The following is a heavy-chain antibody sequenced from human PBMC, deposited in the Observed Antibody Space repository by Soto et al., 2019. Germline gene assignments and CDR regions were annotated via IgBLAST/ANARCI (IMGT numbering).Heavy chain of an antibody. Sequence: SETLSLTCTVSGGSISSRSYYWAWIRQPPGKGLEWIGSIDCTGSTYYNRSLKSRVTISIDTSKNQFSLNLGSLTAAASATYYCASTFYSDASGYYYLTTGRFDSWGRGTMVTVYS. V-gene: IGHV4-39*01. D-gene: IGHD3-22*01. J-gene: IGHJ4*02. CDR1: GGSISSRSYY. CDR2: IDCTGST. CDR3: ASTFYSDASGYYYLTTGRFDS.